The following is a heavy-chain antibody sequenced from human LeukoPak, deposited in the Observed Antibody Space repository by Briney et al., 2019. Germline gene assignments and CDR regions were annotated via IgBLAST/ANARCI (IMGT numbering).Heavy chain of an antibody. J-gene: IGHJ5*02. CDR3: AKDHAHGSGMSFDWLTH. V-gene: IGHV3-9*03. CDR2: IRWNSISI. Sequence: PGRSLRLSCAASGFTFDDYAMHWVRQAPGKGLEWVTGIRWNSISIGYADSVRGRFTISRDNAKNSLYLQMNSLRAEDMALYYCAKDHAHGSGMSFDWLTHWGQGTLVTVSS. CDR1: GFTFDDYA. D-gene: IGHD1-26*01.